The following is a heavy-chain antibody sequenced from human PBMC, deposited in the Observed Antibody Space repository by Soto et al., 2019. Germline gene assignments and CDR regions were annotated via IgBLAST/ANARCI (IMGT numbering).Heavy chain of an antibody. CDR3: ARDVGGTVTYFDY. V-gene: IGHV3-11*06. CDR2: ISSSSSYT. D-gene: IGHD4-17*01. Sequence: GVSLRLSCSASGFTFSDYYMSWIRQAPGKGLEWVSYISSSSSYTNYADSVKGRFTISRDNAKNSLYLQMNSLRAEDTAVYYCARDVGGTVTYFDYWGQGTLVTDSS. J-gene: IGHJ4*02. CDR1: GFTFSDYY.